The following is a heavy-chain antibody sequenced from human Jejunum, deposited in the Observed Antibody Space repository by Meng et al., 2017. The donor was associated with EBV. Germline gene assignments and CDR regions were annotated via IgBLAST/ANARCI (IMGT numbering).Heavy chain of an antibody. V-gene: IGHV3-23*04. CDR1: GFTFSSYD. CDR2: ITGGGGGT. CDR3: ANTYNFQY. D-gene: IGHD4-11*01. Sequence: LVGVGGGLGQPGGSLRLSCAASGFTFSSYDLSWVRQAPGKGLEWVSSITGGGGGTYYADSVKGRFTVSRDNSKNTLYLQLNSLRADDTAIYYCANTYNFQYWGQGTLVTVSS. J-gene: IGHJ4*02.